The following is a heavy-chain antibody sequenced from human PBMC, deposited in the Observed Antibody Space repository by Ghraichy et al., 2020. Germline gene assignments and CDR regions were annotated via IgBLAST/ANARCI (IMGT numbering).Heavy chain of an antibody. D-gene: IGHD3-22*01. Sequence: ASVKVSCKASGYTFTSYDINWVRQATGQGLEWMGWMNPNSGNTGYAQKFQGRVTMTRNTSISTAYMELSSLRSEDTAVYYCARDGNYYDSSGYLSYYYYGMDVWGQGTTVTVSS. V-gene: IGHV1-8*01. CDR2: MNPNSGNT. J-gene: IGHJ6*02. CDR3: ARDGNYYDSSGYLSYYYYGMDV. CDR1: GYTFTSYD.